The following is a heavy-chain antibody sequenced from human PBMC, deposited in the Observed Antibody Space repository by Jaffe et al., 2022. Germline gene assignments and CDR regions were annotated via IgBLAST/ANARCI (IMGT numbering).Heavy chain of an antibody. CDR2: ISAYNGNT. Sequence: QVHLVQSGAEVKNPGTSVKVSCKTFGYTFSDYGLNWVRQAPGEGLEWMGWISAYNGNTNYAQKFQGRVTMTTDTSTATGYMELRSLRSDDTAVYYCVRWDRSSRYLFDYWGQGTLVTVSS. J-gene: IGHJ4*02. CDR1: GYTFSDYG. CDR3: VRWDRSSRYLFDY. D-gene: IGHD6-25*01. V-gene: IGHV1-18*01.